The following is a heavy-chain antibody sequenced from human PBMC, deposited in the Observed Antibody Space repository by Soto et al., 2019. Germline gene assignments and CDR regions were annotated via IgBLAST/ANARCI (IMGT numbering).Heavy chain of an antibody. V-gene: IGHV4-31*03. D-gene: IGHD4-17*01. Sequence: PSETLSLTCTVSGGSISSGGYYWSWIRQHPGKGLEWIGYIYYSGSTYYNPSLKSRVTISVDTSKNQFSLKLSSVTAADTAVYYCATVSDYGDYLSRFASWGQGTLVPVSS. CDR2: IYYSGST. CDR3: ATVSDYGDYLSRFAS. J-gene: IGHJ5*01. CDR1: GGSISSGGYY.